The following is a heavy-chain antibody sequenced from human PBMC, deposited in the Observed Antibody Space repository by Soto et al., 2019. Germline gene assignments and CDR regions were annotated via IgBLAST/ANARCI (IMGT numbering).Heavy chain of an antibody. CDR2: ISAYNGNT. CDR1: GYTFTSYG. Sequence: ASVKVSCNASGYTFTSYGISWVRQAPGQGVEWMGWISAYNGNTTYSKKLQGRVTMTTDTSTSTAYMELRSLRSDDTAVYYCARVGAFAYSSVWYDFDYWGQGTLVTVSS. V-gene: IGHV1-18*01. CDR3: ARVGAFAYSSVWYDFDY. J-gene: IGHJ4*02. D-gene: IGHD6-19*01.